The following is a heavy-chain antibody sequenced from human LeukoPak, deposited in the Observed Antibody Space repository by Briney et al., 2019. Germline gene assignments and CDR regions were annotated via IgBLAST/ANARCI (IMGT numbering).Heavy chain of an antibody. CDR2: FSGSGAST. V-gene: IGHV3-23*01. Sequence: PGGSLRLSCAASGFTFSSYWMHWVRQAPGTGLEWVSCFSGSGASTYYADSVKGRFTISRDNSKNTLYLQMNSLRAEDTAVYYCAKFSPTPLLNYYYYGMDVWGQGTTVTVSS. J-gene: IGHJ6*02. CDR3: AKFSPTPLLNYYYYGMDV. CDR1: GFTFSSYW.